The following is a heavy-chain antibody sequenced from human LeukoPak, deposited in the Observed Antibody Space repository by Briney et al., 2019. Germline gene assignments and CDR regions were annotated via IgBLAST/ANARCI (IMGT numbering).Heavy chain of an antibody. D-gene: IGHD6-19*01. CDR1: GFTFSSYA. CDR2: ISAGGNSP. CDR3: AKDTLIAVAGSYYFDY. V-gene: IGHV3-23*01. J-gene: IGHJ4*01. Sequence: GSLRLSCAASGFTFSSYAMIWVRQAPGKGLEWVSGISAGGNSPYYADSVKGRFTISRDNSKNTLYLQMNSLRAEDTAVYYCAKDTLIAVAGSYYFDYWGPGTLVTVSS.